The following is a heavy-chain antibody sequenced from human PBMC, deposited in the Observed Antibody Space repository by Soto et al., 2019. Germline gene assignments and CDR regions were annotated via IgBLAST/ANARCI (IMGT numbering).Heavy chain of an antibody. CDR1: GFTFSTYA. J-gene: IGHJ4*02. CDR2: ISDSGDSS. Sequence: GGSLRLSCGGSGFTFSTYAMSWVRQAPGKGLERVAGISDSGDSSYHADSVKGRFTISRDNSKNTLYLQMIGLRAEDTAIYYCAKGFGSSWSFFDYWGQGALVTVSS. D-gene: IGHD6-13*01. V-gene: IGHV3-23*01. CDR3: AKGFGSSWSFFDY.